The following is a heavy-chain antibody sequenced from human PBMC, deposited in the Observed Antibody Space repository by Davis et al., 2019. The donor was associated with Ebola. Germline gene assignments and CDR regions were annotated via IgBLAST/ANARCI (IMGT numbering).Heavy chain of an antibody. Sequence: GESLKISCAASGFTFSSYEMSWVRQAPGKGLEWVANIKQDGSEKYYVDSVKGRFTISRDNAKNSLYLQMNSLRAEDTAVYYCARDLYYYGSGSFFDYWGQGTLVTVSS. CDR2: IKQDGSEK. D-gene: IGHD3-10*01. J-gene: IGHJ4*02. CDR3: ARDLYYYGSGSFFDY. V-gene: IGHV3-7*01. CDR1: GFTFSSYE.